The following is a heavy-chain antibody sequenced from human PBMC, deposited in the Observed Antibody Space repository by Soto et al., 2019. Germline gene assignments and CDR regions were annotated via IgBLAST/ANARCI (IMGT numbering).Heavy chain of an antibody. J-gene: IGHJ4*02. CDR3: ATGPSGDKVDS. D-gene: IGHD7-27*01. CDR2: IYNGGST. V-gene: IGHV4-30-4*01. Sequence: QVQLQESGPGLLKPSQTLSLTCAVSGGSISHVYYYWSWIRQLPDKGLEWIGHIYNGGSTYNNPSHTSRVTLSVNTARNQFSLQLNSVSVADTAVYYCATGPSGDKVDSWGQGILVTVSS. CDR1: GGSISHVYYY.